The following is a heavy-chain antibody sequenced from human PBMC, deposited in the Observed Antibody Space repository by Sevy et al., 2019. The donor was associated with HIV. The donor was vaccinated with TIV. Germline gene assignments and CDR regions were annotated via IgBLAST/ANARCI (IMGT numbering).Heavy chain of an antibody. CDR2: ISSSSSYI. CDR3: ARGASFKQQLATRRDYYYYMDV. J-gene: IGHJ6*03. V-gene: IGHV3-21*01. D-gene: IGHD6-13*01. Sequence: GGSLRLSCAASGFTFSSYSMNWVRQAPGKGLEWVSSISSSSSYIYYADSVKGRFTISRDNAKNSLYLQMNSLRAEDTAVYYCARGASFKQQLATRRDYYYYMDVWGKRTTVTVSS. CDR1: GFTFSSYS.